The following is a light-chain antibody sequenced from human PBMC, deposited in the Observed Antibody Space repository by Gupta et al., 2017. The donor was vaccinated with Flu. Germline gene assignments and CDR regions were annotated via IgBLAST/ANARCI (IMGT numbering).Light chain of an antibody. CDR1: SSNIGNNY. Sequence: SSSNIGNNYVSWYQHLPGTGPKLLIYENNKRPSGIPDRFSGSRADTSATLGITGLQTGDEADYYCGTWDSSLSAWVFGGGTKLTVL. CDR2: ENN. J-gene: IGLJ3*02. CDR3: GTWDSSLSAWV. V-gene: IGLV1-51*02.